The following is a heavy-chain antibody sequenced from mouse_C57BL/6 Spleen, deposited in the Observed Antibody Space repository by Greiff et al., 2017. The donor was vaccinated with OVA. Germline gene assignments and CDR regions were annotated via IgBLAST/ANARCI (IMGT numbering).Heavy chain of an antibody. J-gene: IGHJ1*03. CDR2: INPNYGTT. CDR3: AREMDYGSNYGWYFDV. CDR1: GYSFTDYN. D-gene: IGHD1-1*01. Sequence: VQLQQSGPELVKPGASVKISCKASGYSFTDYNMNWVKQSNGKSLEWIGVINPNYGTTSYNQKFKGKATLTVDQSSSTAYMRLNSLTSEDSAVYYCAREMDYGSNYGWYFDVWGTGTTVTVSS. V-gene: IGHV1-39*01.